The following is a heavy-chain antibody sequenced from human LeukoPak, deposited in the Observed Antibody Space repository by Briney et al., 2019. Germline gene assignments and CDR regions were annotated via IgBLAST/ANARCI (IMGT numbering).Heavy chain of an antibody. J-gene: IGHJ3*01. V-gene: IGHV1-2*02. CDR3: AKVRERGYSSKPFDL. Sequence: GASVKVSCKASGYTFTGYYMHWVRQAPGQGLEWMGWINPNSGGTNYAQKFQGRVTMTRDTSISTAYMELSRLRSDDTAVYYCAKVRERGYSSKPFDLWGQGTMVTVSS. CDR1: GYTFTGYY. CDR2: INPNSGGT. D-gene: IGHD5-18*01.